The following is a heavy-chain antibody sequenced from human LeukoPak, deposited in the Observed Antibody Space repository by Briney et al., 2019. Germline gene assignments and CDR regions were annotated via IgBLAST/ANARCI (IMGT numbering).Heavy chain of an antibody. V-gene: IGHV1-69*04. D-gene: IGHD2-2*01. CDR3: ASAHCSSTSCSRRLDWFDP. CDR2: IIPIFGIA. Sequence: SVKVSCKASGGTFSSYAISWVRQAPGQGLEWMGRIIPIFGIANYAQKFQGRVTITADKSTSTAYMELSSLRSEDTAVYYCASAHCSSTSCSRRLDWFDPRGQGTLVTVSS. CDR1: GGTFSSYA. J-gene: IGHJ5*02.